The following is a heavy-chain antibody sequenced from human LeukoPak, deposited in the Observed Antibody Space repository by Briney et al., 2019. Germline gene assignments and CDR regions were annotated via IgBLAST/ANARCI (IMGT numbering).Heavy chain of an antibody. J-gene: IGHJ4*02. CDR3: ARDSTMGQPDY. CDR1: GFTFSSYS. CDR2: ISSSSSTI. V-gene: IGHV3-48*04. D-gene: IGHD1-14*01. Sequence: GGSLRLSCAASGFTFSSYSMNWVRQAPGTGLEWVSYISSSSSTIYYADSVKGRFTISRDNAKNSLYLQMNSLRAEDTAVYYCARDSTMGQPDYWGQGTLVTVSS.